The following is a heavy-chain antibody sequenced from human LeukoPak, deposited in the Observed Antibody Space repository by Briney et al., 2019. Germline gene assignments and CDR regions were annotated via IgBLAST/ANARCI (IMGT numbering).Heavy chain of an antibody. Sequence: PGGSLRLSCAASGFTFSTYAMHWVRQAPGKGLEWVAFISSAGTTTYYADSVKGRFTISRDYSKTSLYLQMNSLRADDTAVYYCARTYYDSLTAYYTYFDLWGQGTLVTVTS. V-gene: IGHV3-30-3*01. D-gene: IGHD3-9*01. CDR3: ARTYYDSLTAYYTYFDL. J-gene: IGHJ4*02. CDR2: ISSAGTTT. CDR1: GFTFSTYA.